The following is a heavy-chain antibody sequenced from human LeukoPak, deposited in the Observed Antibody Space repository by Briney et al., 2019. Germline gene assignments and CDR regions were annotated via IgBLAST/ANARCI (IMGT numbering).Heavy chain of an antibody. V-gene: IGHV1-2*02. D-gene: IGHD3-22*01. CDR2: INPNSGGT. Sequence: ASVKVSCKASGYTFTGYDMHWVRQAPGQGREWMGWINPNSGGTNYAQKFQGRVTMTRDTSISTAYMELSRLRSDDTAAYYCARVRPGDYYDSSGYWGWFDPWGQGTLVTVSS. CDR1: GYTFTGYD. J-gene: IGHJ5*02. CDR3: ARVRPGDYYDSSGYWGWFDP.